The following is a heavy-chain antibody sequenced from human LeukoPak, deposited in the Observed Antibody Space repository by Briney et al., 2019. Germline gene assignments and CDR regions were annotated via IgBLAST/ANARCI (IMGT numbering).Heavy chain of an antibody. V-gene: IGHV4-59*01. Sequence: SETLSLTCTVSGGSISSYYWSWIRQPSGKGLEWIGYIYYSGSTNYNPSLKSRVTISVDTSKNQFSLKLSSVTAADTAVYYCARLGGPVDTAMVYFDYWGQGTLVTVSS. CDR3: ARLGGPVDTAMVYFDY. CDR1: GGSISSYY. D-gene: IGHD5-18*01. CDR2: IYYSGST. J-gene: IGHJ4*02.